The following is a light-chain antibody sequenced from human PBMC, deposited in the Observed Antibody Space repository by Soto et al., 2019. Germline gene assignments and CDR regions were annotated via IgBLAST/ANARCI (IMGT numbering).Light chain of an antibody. V-gene: IGKV1-5*01. Sequence: DIQMTQSPPTLSASLGYRVTITCRASQSISSWWAWYQQKPGKAPKLLIYDAYSLESEVPSRFSGSGSGTEFTRTISILQPDDCASYYCQQYNSYSQTFGHGPKREIK. CDR3: QQYNSYSQT. CDR1: QSISSW. J-gene: IGKJ2*01. CDR2: DAY.